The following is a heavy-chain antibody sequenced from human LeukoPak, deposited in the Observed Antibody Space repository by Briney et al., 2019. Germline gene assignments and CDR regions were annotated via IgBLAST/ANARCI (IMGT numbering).Heavy chain of an antibody. CDR3: AREGLLGYQLLGYGMDV. V-gene: IGHV1-69*04. J-gene: IGHJ6*02. Sequence: SVKVSCKASGGTYSSYAISWVRQAPGQGLEWMGRIIPILGIANYAQKFQGRVTITADKSTSTAYMELSSLRSEDTAVYYCAREGLLGYQLLGYGMDVWGQGTTVTVSS. D-gene: IGHD2-2*01. CDR2: IIPILGIA. CDR1: GGTYSSYA.